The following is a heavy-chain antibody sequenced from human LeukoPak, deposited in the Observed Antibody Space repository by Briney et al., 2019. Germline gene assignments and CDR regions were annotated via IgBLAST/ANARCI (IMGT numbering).Heavy chain of an antibody. CDR2: IIPIFGTA. CDR3: ATLSGSYWGVFDY. Sequence: ASVKVSCKSSGGTFSSYAITWVRQAPGQGLKWIGGIIPIFGTANYAQKFQGRVTITADESTSTAYMELSSLRSEGTAVYYCATLSGSYWGVFDYWGQGTLVTVSS. CDR1: GGTFSSYA. V-gene: IGHV1-69*01. D-gene: IGHD1-26*01. J-gene: IGHJ4*02.